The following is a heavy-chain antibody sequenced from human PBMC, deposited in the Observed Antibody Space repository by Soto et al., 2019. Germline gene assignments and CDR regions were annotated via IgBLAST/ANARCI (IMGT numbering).Heavy chain of an antibody. CDR1: GFTFSSYA. Sequence: EVQLLESGGGLVQPGGSLRLSCAASGFTFSSYAMTWVCQAPAQGLEWVSGISGSGGSTYYADSVKGRFTISRDSSKNTLYLQMDSLRAEDTAVYYCAKKMDSSSPWGALDIWGQGTTVSVSS. CDR3: AKKMDSSSPWGALDI. CDR2: ISGSGGST. D-gene: IGHD6-6*01. J-gene: IGHJ3*02. V-gene: IGHV3-23*01.